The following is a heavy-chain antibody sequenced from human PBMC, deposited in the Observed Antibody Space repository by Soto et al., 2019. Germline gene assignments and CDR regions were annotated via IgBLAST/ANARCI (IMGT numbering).Heavy chain of an antibody. Sequence: GASVKVSCKASGYTFTNYPMHWVRQAPGQRLDWMGWITVGNGNTKYSQKFQGRVTITRDTSASTVDMELSSLTSEDTAMYYCARDHYDSNGHFDYWGHGTLVTVSS. V-gene: IGHV1-3*01. J-gene: IGHJ4*01. CDR3: ARDHYDSNGHFDY. CDR1: GYTFTNYP. D-gene: IGHD3-22*01. CDR2: ITVGNGNT.